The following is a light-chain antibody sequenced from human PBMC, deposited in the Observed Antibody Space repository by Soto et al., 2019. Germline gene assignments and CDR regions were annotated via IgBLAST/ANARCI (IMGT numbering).Light chain of an antibody. CDR1: QSVTNRY. CDR2: GAS. V-gene: IGKV3-20*01. Sequence: EIVLSQSPGTLSLSPGERATLSCRASQSVTNRYLAWYRQKPGQAPRLLIFGASIRDTGIPDRFSGSGSGTDFTLTISRLEPEDFAVYHCQQYGSSPGTFGQGTKVEIK. CDR3: QQYGSSPGT. J-gene: IGKJ1*01.